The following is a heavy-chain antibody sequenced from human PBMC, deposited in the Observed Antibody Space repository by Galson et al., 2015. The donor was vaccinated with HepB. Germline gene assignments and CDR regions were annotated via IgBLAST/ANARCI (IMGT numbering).Heavy chain of an antibody. CDR3: AREEAELRFLEWTPHYYYGMVV. Sequence: SVKVSCKASGYTFTSYYMHWVRQAPGQGLEWMGIINPSGGSTSYAQKFQGRVTMTRDTSTSTVYMELSSLRSEDTAVYYCAREEAELRFLEWTPHYYYGMVVWGQGTTVTVSS. CDR1: GYTFTSYY. D-gene: IGHD3-3*01. CDR2: INPSGGST. V-gene: IGHV1-46*01. J-gene: IGHJ6*02.